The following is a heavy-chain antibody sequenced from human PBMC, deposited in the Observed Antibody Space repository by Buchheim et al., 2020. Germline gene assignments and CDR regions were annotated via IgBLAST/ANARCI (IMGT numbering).Heavy chain of an antibody. V-gene: IGHV1-46*01. CDR3: ARGRSLTGMDV. J-gene: IGHJ6*02. CDR2: INTSGGST. Sequence: QVQLVQSGAEVKKPGASVKVSCKASGYTFTSYYMHWVRQAPGQGLEWMGIINTSGGSTSDAQKFQGRVTMTREKYTSTGYMELSSLRSEDTAVYYCARGRSLTGMDVWGQGTT. CDR1: GYTFTSYY. D-gene: IGHD4/OR15-4a*01.